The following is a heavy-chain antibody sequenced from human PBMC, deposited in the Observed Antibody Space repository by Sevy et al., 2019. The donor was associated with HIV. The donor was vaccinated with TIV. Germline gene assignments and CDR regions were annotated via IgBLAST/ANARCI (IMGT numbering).Heavy chain of an antibody. D-gene: IGHD6-19*01. Sequence: GGSLRLSCAASGFTFSSYVMHWVRQAPGKGLDWVTVISYDGSNKYYADSVKGRFTISRDNSKNTLYLQMNSLRVEDTAVYYCAKGGQWLVRDWFDPWGQGTLVTVSS. CDR2: ISYDGSNK. V-gene: IGHV3-30*18. CDR3: AKGGQWLVRDWFDP. J-gene: IGHJ5*02. CDR1: GFTFSSYV.